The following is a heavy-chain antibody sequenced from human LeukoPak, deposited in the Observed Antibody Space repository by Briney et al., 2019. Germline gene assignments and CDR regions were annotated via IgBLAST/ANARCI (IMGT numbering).Heavy chain of an antibody. CDR3: AREKGIVATVAFDI. D-gene: IGHD5-12*01. Sequence: PGGSLRLSCAASGFTFSSYAMHWVRQAPGKGLEWVAVISYDGSNKYYADSAKGRFTISRDNSKNTLYLQMNSLRAEDTAVYYCAREKGIVATVAFDIWGQGTMVTVSS. J-gene: IGHJ3*02. V-gene: IGHV3-30-3*01. CDR1: GFTFSSYA. CDR2: ISYDGSNK.